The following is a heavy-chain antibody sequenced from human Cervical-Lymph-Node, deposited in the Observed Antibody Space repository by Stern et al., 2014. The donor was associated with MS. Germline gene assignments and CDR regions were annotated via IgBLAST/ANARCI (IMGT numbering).Heavy chain of an antibody. CDR2: ISSYKDNT. CDR3: ARDQWKRLHHPYGLDV. CDR1: GYTFTSYG. D-gene: IGHD1-26*01. V-gene: IGHV1-18*01. Sequence: QVQLVESGAEVKKPGASMKVSCQASGYTFTSYGINWVRQAPGQGLEWMAWISSYKDNTNYAQRFQGRVTVTADTSTRTVYMELRSLKSDDTAVYYCARDQWKRLHHPYGLDVWGQGTTVTVSS. J-gene: IGHJ6*02.